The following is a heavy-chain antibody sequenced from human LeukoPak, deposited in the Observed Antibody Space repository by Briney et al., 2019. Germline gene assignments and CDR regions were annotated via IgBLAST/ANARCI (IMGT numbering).Heavy chain of an antibody. Sequence: SETLSLTCAVYGGSFSGYYWSWIRQPPGKGLEWIGEINHSGSTNYNPSLKSRVTISVDTSKNQFSLKLSSVTAADTAVYYCARPQAPYYDFWSGYYDYWGQGTPVTVSS. V-gene: IGHV4-34*01. CDR3: ARPQAPYYDFWSGYYDY. J-gene: IGHJ4*02. D-gene: IGHD3-3*01. CDR1: GGSFSGYY. CDR2: INHSGST.